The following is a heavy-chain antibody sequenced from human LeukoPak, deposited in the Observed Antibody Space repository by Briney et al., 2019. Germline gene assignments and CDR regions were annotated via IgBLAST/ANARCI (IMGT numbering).Heavy chain of an antibody. D-gene: IGHD5-18*01. J-gene: IGHJ6*03. Sequence: TGGSLRLSCAASGFTFSDYYMSWIRQAPGKGLEWVSYISSSGITIYYADSVKGRFTISRDNAKNSLYLQMNSLRAEDTAVYYCARAGYSYGSISYYYYYMDVWGKGTTVTVSS. CDR3: ARAGYSYGSISYYYYYMDV. CDR1: GFTFSDYY. CDR2: ISSSGITI. V-gene: IGHV3-11*04.